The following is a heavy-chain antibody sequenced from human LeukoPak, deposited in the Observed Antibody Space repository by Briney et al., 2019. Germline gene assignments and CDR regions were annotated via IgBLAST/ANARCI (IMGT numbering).Heavy chain of an antibody. J-gene: IGHJ4*02. V-gene: IGHV1-3*03. D-gene: IGHD3-3*01. CDR2: INAGNGNT. CDR3: ARGPYDFWSGLGPLDY. Sequence: ASVKVSCKASGYTFTSYAMHWVRQAPGQRLEWMGWINAGNGNTKYSQEFQGRVTITRDTSASTAYMELSSLRSEDMAVYYCARGPYDFWSGLGPLDYWGRGTLVTVSS. CDR1: GYTFTSYA.